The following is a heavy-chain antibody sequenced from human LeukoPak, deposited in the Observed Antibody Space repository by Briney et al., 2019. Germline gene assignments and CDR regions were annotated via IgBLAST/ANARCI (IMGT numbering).Heavy chain of an antibody. CDR1: GFTVSSNY. J-gene: IGHJ4*02. CDR2: IYSGGST. Sequence: GGSLRLSCAASGFTVSSNYMSWVRQAPGKGLEWVSVIYSGGSTYYADSVKGRFTISRDNSKNTLYLQMNSLRAEDTAVYYCARVGNCSGGSCYLDYWGQGTLVTVSS. D-gene: IGHD2-15*01. V-gene: IGHV3-53*01. CDR3: ARVGNCSGGSCYLDY.